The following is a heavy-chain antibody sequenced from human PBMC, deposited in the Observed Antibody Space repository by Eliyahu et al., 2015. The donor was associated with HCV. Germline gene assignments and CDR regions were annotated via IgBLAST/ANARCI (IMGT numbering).Heavy chain of an antibody. CDR2: IYYSGST. CDR1: GGSXSSSSYY. Sequence: QLQLQESGPGLVKPPETLSLTCTVSGGSXSSSSYYWGWIRQPPGKGPEWVGGIYYSGSTYYNPSLKSRVTISVDTSKNQFSLKLSSVTAADTAVYYCARQKEGPLIRLNAFDIWGQGTMVTVSS. CDR3: ARQKEGPLIRLNAFDI. V-gene: IGHV4-39*01. J-gene: IGHJ3*02. D-gene: IGHD2-8*01.